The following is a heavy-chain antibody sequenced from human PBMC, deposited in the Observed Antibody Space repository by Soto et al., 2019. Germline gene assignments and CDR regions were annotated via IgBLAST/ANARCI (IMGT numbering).Heavy chain of an antibody. CDR3: AREGGPLRTIGDI. Sequence: PSETLSLTCTVSGGSISSGGYYWSWIRQHPGKGLEWIGYIYYSGSTYYNPSLKSRVTISVDTSKNQFSLKLSSVTAADTAVYYCAREGGPLRTIGDIWGQGTMVTVSS. D-gene: IGHD3-3*01. CDR2: IYYSGST. CDR1: GGSISSGGYY. J-gene: IGHJ3*02. V-gene: IGHV4-31*03.